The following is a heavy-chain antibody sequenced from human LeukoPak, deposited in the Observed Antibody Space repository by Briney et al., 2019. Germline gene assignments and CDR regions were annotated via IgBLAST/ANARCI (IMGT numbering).Heavy chain of an antibody. V-gene: IGHV3-48*03. D-gene: IGHD3-3*01. Sequence: GGSLRLSCAASGFTFSSYAMSWVRQAPGKGLEWIAYLSSSGSAFSYADSVKGRFTIARDNAKNSVYLEMNSLRADDTAVYYCARSARLMKGVVEVTALDDWGQGTLVTVSS. CDR3: ARSARLMKGVVEVTALDD. CDR1: GFTFSSYA. CDR2: LSSSGSAF. J-gene: IGHJ4*02.